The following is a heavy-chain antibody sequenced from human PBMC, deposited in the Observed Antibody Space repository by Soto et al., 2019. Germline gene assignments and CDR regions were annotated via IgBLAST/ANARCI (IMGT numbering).Heavy chain of an antibody. V-gene: IGHV3-74*01. CDR3: ALVVVPAAMGAYYYYGMDV. J-gene: IGHJ6*02. Sequence: GGSLRLSCAASGFTFSSYWMHWVRQAPGKGLVWVSRINSDGSSTSYADSVKGRFTISRDNAKNTLYLQMNSLRAEDTDVYYCALVVVPAAMGAYYYYGMDVWGQGTTVTVSS. CDR1: GFTFSSYW. D-gene: IGHD2-2*01. CDR2: INSDGSST.